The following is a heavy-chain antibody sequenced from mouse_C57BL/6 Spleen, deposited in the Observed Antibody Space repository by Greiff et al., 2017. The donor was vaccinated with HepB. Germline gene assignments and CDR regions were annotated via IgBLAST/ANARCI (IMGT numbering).Heavy chain of an antibody. J-gene: IGHJ3*01. CDR3: ASWDEGFAY. CDR2: ISNLAYSI. Sequence: EVKLVESGGGLVQPGGSLKLSCAASRFTFSDYGMAWVRQAPRKGPEWVAFISNLAYSIYYADTVTGRFTISRENAKNTLYLEMSSLRSEDTAMYYCASWDEGFAYWGQGTLVTVSA. D-gene: IGHD4-1*01. CDR1: RFTFSDYG. V-gene: IGHV5-15*01.